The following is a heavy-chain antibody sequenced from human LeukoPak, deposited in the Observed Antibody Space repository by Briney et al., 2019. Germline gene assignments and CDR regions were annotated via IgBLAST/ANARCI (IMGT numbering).Heavy chain of an antibody. CDR2: IYYSGST. CDR3: ASSYTYYYDSSGYSLDY. CDR1: GGSISSGDYY. J-gene: IGHJ4*02. D-gene: IGHD3-22*01. Sequence: SQTLSLTCTVSGGSISSGDYYWSWIRQPPGKGLEWIGYIYYSGSTYYNPSLKSRVTISVDTSKNQFSPKLSSVTAADTAVYYCASSYTYYYDSSGYSLDYWGQGTLVTVSS. V-gene: IGHV4-30-4*08.